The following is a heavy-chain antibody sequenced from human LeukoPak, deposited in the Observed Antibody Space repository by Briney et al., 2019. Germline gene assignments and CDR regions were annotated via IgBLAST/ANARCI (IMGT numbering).Heavy chain of an antibody. CDR2: ISSSSSYT. V-gene: IGHV3-11*06. CDR1: GFTVNSNY. J-gene: IGHJ4*02. D-gene: IGHD1-1*01. Sequence: GGSLRLSCAASGFTVNSNYMSWVRQAPGKGLEWVSYISSSSSYTNYADSVKGRFTISRDNAKNSLYLQMNSLRAEDTAVYYCARDLNWNDGFDYWGQGTLVTVSS. CDR3: ARDLNWNDGFDY.